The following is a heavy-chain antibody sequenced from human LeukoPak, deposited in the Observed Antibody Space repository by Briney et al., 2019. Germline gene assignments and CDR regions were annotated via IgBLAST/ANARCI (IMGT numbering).Heavy chain of an antibody. CDR2: IRGTSTDI. D-gene: IGHD2-8*01. J-gene: IGHJ6*02. Sequence: GGPLRLSCVVSGFTCSDYYMSWVRQAPGKGLEWISYIRGTSTDIKIADSVKGRFTISRDNAQNTLYLQMNSLRAEDTAVYYCVRDNTNYNNYHGMDVWGQGTTVTVSS. CDR3: VRDNTNYNNYHGMDV. V-gene: IGHV3-11*05. CDR1: GFTCSDYY.